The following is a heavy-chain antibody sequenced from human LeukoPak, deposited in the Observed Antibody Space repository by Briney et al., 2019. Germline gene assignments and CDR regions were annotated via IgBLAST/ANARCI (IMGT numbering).Heavy chain of an antibody. CDR1: GGSISSSSYY. Sequence: KPSETLSLTCTVSGGSISSSSYYWGWIRQPPGKGLEWIGSIYYSGSTYHNPSLKSRVTISVDTSKNQFSLKLSSVTAADAAVYYCARDGGAAAVPRWFDPWGQGTLVTVSS. V-gene: IGHV4-39*07. CDR2: IYYSGST. J-gene: IGHJ5*02. D-gene: IGHD6-13*01. CDR3: ARDGGAAAVPRWFDP.